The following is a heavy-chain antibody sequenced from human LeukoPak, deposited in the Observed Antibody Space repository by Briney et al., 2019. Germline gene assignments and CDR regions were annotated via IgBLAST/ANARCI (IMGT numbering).Heavy chain of an antibody. CDR1: GGSISSYY. CDR3: ARDEVYSSSWYYFDY. CDR2: IYTSGST. Sequence: PSETLSLTCAVSGGSISSYYWSWIRQPAGKGLEWIGRIYTSGSTNYNPSLKSRVTMSVDTSKNQFSLKLSSVTAADTAAYYCARDEVYSSSWYYFDYWGQGTLVTVSS. V-gene: IGHV4-4*07. D-gene: IGHD6-13*01. J-gene: IGHJ4*02.